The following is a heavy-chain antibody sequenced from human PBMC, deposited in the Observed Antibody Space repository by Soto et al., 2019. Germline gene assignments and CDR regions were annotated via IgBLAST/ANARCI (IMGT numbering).Heavy chain of an antibody. V-gene: IGHV3-48*02. CDR2: ISSSSSTI. Sequence: EVQLVESGGGLVQPGGSLRLSCAASGFTFSSYSMNWVRQAPGKGLEWVSYISSSSSTIYYADSVKGRFTISRDNAKNSLYLQMNSLRDDDTAVYYCARDLDTAMVTFDFDYWGQGTLVTVSS. J-gene: IGHJ4*02. D-gene: IGHD5-18*01. CDR3: ARDLDTAMVTFDFDY. CDR1: GFTFSSYS.